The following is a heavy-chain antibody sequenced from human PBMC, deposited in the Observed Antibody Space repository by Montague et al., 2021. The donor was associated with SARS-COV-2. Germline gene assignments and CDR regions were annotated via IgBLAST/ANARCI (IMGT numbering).Heavy chain of an antibody. CDR2: LFYSVNT. D-gene: IGHD3-3*01. CDR1: GGSVTSGDYY. CDR3: ARTNYDFWRGHQRGGAFDI. Sequence: SETLSLTCTVSGGSVTSGDYYWTWIRQPPGKGLEWIGSLFYSVNTYFDPSLKSRVTISVDTSKNQFSLKLSSVTAADTAVYYCARTNYDFWRGHQRGGAFDIWGQGTMVTVSS. J-gene: IGHJ3*02. V-gene: IGHV4-39*01.